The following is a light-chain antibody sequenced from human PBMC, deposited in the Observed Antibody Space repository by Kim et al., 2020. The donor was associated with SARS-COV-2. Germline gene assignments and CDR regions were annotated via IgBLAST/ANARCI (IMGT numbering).Light chain of an antibody. V-gene: IGLV1-51*01. CDR2: ENN. J-gene: IGLJ3*02. CDR1: SSNIGNNY. Sequence: QSVLTQPPSVSAAPGQKVTISCSGSSSNIGNNYVSWYQQFPGTAPKLLIHENNKRPSGIPDRFSGSKSGTSATLGITGLQTGDEADYYCGTWDSSLSAGVFGGGTQLTV. CDR3: GTWDSSLSAGV.